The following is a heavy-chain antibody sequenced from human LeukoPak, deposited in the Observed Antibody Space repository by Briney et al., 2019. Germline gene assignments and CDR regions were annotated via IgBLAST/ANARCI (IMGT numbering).Heavy chain of an antibody. J-gene: IGHJ4*02. CDR3: ARAPWGDYVDY. Sequence: SETLSLTCTVSGGSIRSGDYYWSWIRQPPGKGLEWIGYIYYSGSTYYNPSLKSRVTISVDTSKNQFSLKLSSVTAADTAVYYCARAPWGDYVDYWGQGTLVTVSS. CDR2: IYYSGST. D-gene: IGHD3-16*01. CDR1: GGSIRSGDYY. V-gene: IGHV4-30-4*01.